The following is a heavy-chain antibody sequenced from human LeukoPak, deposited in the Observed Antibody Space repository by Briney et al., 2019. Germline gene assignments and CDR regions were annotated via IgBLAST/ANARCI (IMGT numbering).Heavy chain of an antibody. D-gene: IGHD4/OR15-4a*01. CDR3: ARDTLVAAGIGLDY. CDR1: GFTFSSYW. CDR2: IKQDGTER. J-gene: IGHJ4*02. V-gene: IGHV3-7*04. Sequence: GGSLRLSCAASGFTFSSYWMSWVRQAPGKGLEWVANIKQDGTERYYLDSVKGRFTISRDNAKNSLYLQMNSLRAEDTAVYYCARDTLVAAGIGLDYWGQGTLVTVSS.